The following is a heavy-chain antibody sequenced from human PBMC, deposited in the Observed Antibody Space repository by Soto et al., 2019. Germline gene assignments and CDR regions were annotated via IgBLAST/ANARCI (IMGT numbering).Heavy chain of an antibody. J-gene: IGHJ4*02. CDR1: GFTFSSYA. CDR3: ARAPPPLYEPYYFDY. Sequence: PGGSLGLSCAASGFTFSSYAMHWVRQAPGKGLEWVAVISYDGSNKYYADSVKGRFTISRDNSKNTLYLQMNSLRAEDTAVYYCARAPPPLYEPYYFDYWGQGTLVTVSS. V-gene: IGHV3-30-3*01. D-gene: IGHD2-2*02. CDR2: ISYDGSNK.